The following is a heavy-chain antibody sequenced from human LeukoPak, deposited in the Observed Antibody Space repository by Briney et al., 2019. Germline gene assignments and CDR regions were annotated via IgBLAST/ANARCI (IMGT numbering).Heavy chain of an antibody. CDR2: VYYSGGT. J-gene: IGHJ3*02. CDR3: ARPGVGSGRYGAFDI. Sequence: SETLSLTCTVSGGSIGRYYWSWIRQPPGKGLEWIGYVYYSGGTNYNPSLKSRVTISLDTSKNQFSLKLSSVTAADTAVYYCARPGVGSGRYGAFDIWGQGTMVTVSS. D-gene: IGHD5-18*01. CDR1: GGSIGRYY. V-gene: IGHV4-59*08.